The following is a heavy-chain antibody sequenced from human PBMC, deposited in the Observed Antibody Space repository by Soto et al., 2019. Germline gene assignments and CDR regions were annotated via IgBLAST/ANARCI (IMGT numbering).Heavy chain of an antibody. J-gene: IGHJ6*02. D-gene: IGHD2-8*01. CDR3: AKDGGPGVDYFYGMDV. V-gene: IGHV3-30-3*02. Sequence: GGSLRLSCAASGFTFSSYAMHWVRQAPGKGLEWLAVKPFDESTPYYADSVKGRFTISRDNSKNTLYLQMNSLRIEDTAVYYCAKDGGPGVDYFYGMDVWGQGTTVTVSS. CDR1: GFTFSSYA. CDR2: KPFDESTP.